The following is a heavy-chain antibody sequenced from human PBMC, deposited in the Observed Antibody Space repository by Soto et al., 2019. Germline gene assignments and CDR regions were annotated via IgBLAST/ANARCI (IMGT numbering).Heavy chain of an antibody. D-gene: IGHD3-3*01. CDR3: ARESRYYDFWSGYYAPPDWFDP. CDR1: GGSISSGDYY. J-gene: IGHJ5*02. V-gene: IGHV4-30-4*01. CDR2: IYYSGST. Sequence: SETLSLTCTVSGGSISSGDYYWSWIRQPPGQGLEWIGYIYYSGSTYYNPSLKSRSTISVDTSKNQFSLKLSSVTAEDTAVYYCARESRYYDFWSGYYAPPDWFDPWGQGTLVTVSS.